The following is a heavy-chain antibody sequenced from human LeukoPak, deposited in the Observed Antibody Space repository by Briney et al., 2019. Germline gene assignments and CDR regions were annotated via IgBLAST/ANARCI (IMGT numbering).Heavy chain of an antibody. CDR3: ARGSNIWRGNWFAP. J-gene: IGHJ5*02. Sequence: ASVKVSCKASGYAFTDYYMHWVRQAPGQGLEWMGCLNPSSGDTNYAQKFQGRVSMTRDTSISTVYMDLYRLKSDDTAVYYCARGSNIWRGNWFAPWGQGTLVTVSS. D-gene: IGHD4-11*01. V-gene: IGHV1-2*02. CDR1: GYAFTDYY. CDR2: LNPSSGDT.